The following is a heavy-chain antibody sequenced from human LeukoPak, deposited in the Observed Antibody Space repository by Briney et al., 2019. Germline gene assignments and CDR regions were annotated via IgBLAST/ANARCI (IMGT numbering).Heavy chain of an antibody. CDR2: ISGSGAST. Sequence: GGSLRLSCAASGFTFSNYWMIWVRQAPGKGLEWVSGISGSGASTYYADSVKGRFTISRDNSKNTLYLQMNSLRAEDTAVYYCAKNRGYCSGGSCLNWFDPWGQGTLVTVSS. J-gene: IGHJ5*02. V-gene: IGHV3-23*01. D-gene: IGHD2-15*01. CDR1: GFTFSNYW. CDR3: AKNRGYCSGGSCLNWFDP.